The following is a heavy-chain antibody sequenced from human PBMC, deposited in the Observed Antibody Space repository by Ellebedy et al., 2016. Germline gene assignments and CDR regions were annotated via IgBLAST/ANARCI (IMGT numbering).Heavy chain of an antibody. CDR2: ISSSGTTT. D-gene: IGHD3-22*01. Sequence: GGSLRLSXAASGLTFSDCYIGWVRQAPGKGLEWISYISSSGTTTHYADSVKGRFTISRDNAKNSLYLQMSSLRAEDTAVYYCARVLETLSGYLPYWGQGTLVTVSS. CDR3: ARVLETLSGYLPY. J-gene: IGHJ4*02. CDR1: GLTFSDCY. V-gene: IGHV3-11*01.